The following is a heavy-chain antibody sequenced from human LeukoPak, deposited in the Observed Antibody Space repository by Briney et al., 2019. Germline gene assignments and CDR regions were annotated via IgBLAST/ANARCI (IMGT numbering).Heavy chain of an antibody. CDR3: ARSQFYGSGSYQGRWFDP. Sequence: SETLSLTCAVYGGSFSGYYWSWIRQPPGKGLEWIGTIFYSGSTYYNPSLKSRVTISVDTSKNQFSLKLTSVTAADTAVYYCARSQFYGSGSYQGRWFDPWGQGTLVTVSS. V-gene: IGHV4-34*12. CDR1: GGSFSGYY. D-gene: IGHD3-10*01. CDR2: IFYSGST. J-gene: IGHJ5*02.